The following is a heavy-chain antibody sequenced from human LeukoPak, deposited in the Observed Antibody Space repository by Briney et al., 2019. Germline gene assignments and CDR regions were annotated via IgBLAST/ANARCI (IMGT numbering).Heavy chain of an antibody. D-gene: IGHD2-8*02. CDR3: ARGYWPDY. CDR2: VSYSGGST. J-gene: IGHJ4*02. V-gene: IGHV3-23*01. Sequence: GGSQRLSCAASGFTFNNLAMTWVRQAPGKGLDWVSTVSYSGGSTYYADSVKGRFAISRDNSKNTLHLQMNSLRAEDTAVYYCARGYWPDYWGQGTLVTVSS. CDR1: GFTFNNLA.